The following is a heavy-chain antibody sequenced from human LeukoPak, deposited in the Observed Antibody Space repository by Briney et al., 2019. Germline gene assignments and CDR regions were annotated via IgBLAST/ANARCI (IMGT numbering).Heavy chain of an antibody. D-gene: IGHD4-17*01. Sequence: PGGSLRLSCAASGFTFSDYYMSWVRQAPGKGLEWVSYISSSSSYTNYADSVKGRFSISRDNAKNSLYLQMNSLRAEDTAVYYCARDLLDGDYGDLFDLWGQGTLVTVSS. J-gene: IGHJ4*02. CDR1: GFTFSDYY. V-gene: IGHV3-11*06. CDR2: ISSSSSYT. CDR3: ARDLLDGDYGDLFDL.